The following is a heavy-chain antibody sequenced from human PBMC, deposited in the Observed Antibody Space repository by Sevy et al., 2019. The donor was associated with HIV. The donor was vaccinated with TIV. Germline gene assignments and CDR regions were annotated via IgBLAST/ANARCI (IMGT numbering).Heavy chain of an antibody. Sequence: ASVKVSCKGSGYTFNNYIIYWVRQAPGQSLEWMGWVNTATGDTRRSPKFQGRVIITRDTSARTAYMELNSLRSEDTAGYYCARDFCSGGSCYSAFVYWGQGTLVTVSS. V-gene: IGHV1-3*04. CDR2: VNTATGDT. J-gene: IGHJ4*02. CDR1: GYTFNNYI. CDR3: ARDFCSGGSCYSAFVY. D-gene: IGHD2-15*01.